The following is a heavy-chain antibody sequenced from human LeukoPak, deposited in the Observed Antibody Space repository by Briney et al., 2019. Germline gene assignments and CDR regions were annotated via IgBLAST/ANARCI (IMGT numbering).Heavy chain of an antibody. CDR1: GFTSSNYD. J-gene: IGHJ6*01. CDR3: AREKDGMDV. CDR2: TVYDGTNK. V-gene: IGHV3-33*05. Sequence: GGSLRLSCAASGFTSSNYDMHWVRQCPGKGLEWVAITVYDGTNKYYADSVKGRFTISRDNSNNILYLQMNSLRAEDTALYYCAREKDGMDVWGQGTTVTVSS.